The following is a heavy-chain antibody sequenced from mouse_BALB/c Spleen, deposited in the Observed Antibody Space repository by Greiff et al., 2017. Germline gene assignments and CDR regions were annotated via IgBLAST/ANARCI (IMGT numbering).Heavy chain of an antibody. Sequence: DVMLVESGGGLVKPGGSLKLSCAASGFTFSDYYMYWVRQTPEKRLEWVATISDGGSYTYYPDSVKGRFTISRDNAKNNLYLQMSSLKSEDTAMYYCARGIYYYGSSPLFAYWGQGTLVTVSA. D-gene: IGHD1-1*01. CDR1: GFTFSDYY. V-gene: IGHV5-4*02. CDR3: ARGIYYYGSSPLFAY. J-gene: IGHJ3*01. CDR2: ISDGGSYT.